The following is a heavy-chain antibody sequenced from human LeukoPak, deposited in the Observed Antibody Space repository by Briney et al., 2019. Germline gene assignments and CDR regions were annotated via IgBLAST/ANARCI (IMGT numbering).Heavy chain of an antibody. D-gene: IGHD4-23*01. CDR2: FDPEDGEA. J-gene: IGHJ6*02. Sequence: GASVKVSCKVPGYTLSELSTHWVRQAPGKGLEWMGGFDPEDGEAIYAQKFQGRVTMTEDTSTDIAYMELSSLRSEDTAVYYCATDLYGGNSLGMDVWGQGTTVTVSS. V-gene: IGHV1-24*01. CDR3: ATDLYGGNSLGMDV. CDR1: GYTLSELS.